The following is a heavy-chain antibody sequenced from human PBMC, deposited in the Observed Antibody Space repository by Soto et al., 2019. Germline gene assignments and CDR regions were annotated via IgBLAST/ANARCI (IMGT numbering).Heavy chain of an antibody. CDR3: ARDYMGRWGSAAGNRVGTGWFDP. CDR1: GGTFSSYA. V-gene: IGHV1-69*01. Sequence: QVQLVQSGAEVKKPGSSVKVSCKASGGTFSSYAISWVRQAPGQGLEWMGGIIPIFGTANYAQKFQGRVTITADESTSTAYMELSSLRSEDTAVYYCARDYMGRWGSAAGNRVGTGWFDPWGQGTLVTVSS. D-gene: IGHD6-13*01. J-gene: IGHJ5*02. CDR2: IIPIFGTA.